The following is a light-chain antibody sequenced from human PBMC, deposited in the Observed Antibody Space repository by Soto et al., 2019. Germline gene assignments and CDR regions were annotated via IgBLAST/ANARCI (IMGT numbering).Light chain of an antibody. CDR1: QSGFSN. J-gene: IGKJ2*01. Sequence: EIVMTQSPATLSVSPGERATLSCSASQSGFSNLAWYQQKPGQAPRLLIYGASTRATGSPARFSGSGSGTEFTLTLSSLQSEDFAVYYCQQYNNWPPYTFGQGTKLEIK. V-gene: IGKV3-15*01. CDR2: GAS. CDR3: QQYNNWPPYT.